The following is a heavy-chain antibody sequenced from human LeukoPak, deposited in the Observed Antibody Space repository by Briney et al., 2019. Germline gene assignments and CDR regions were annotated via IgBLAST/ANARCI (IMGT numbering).Heavy chain of an antibody. CDR1: GYTFTSYG. D-gene: IGHD3-3*01. Sequence: ASVKVSCKASGYTFTSYGISWVRQAPGQGLEWMGWISTYNGTTNYAQKVQGRVTMTTDTSTSTAYMELRSLRSDDTAVFYCARAYYDFWSGYPPGYWFDPWGQGTLVTVSS. CDR2: ISTYNGTT. CDR3: ARAYYDFWSGYPPGYWFDP. J-gene: IGHJ5*02. V-gene: IGHV1-18*01.